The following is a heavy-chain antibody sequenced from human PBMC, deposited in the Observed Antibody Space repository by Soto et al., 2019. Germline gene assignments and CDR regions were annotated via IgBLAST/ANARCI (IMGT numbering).Heavy chain of an antibody. V-gene: IGHV4-34*01. Sequence: SETLSLTCAVYGGSFSGYYWSWIRQPPGKGLEWIGEINHSGSTNYNPSLKSRVTISVDTSKNQLSLKLSSVTAADTAVYHCARRYGYYFDYWGQGTLVTVSS. CDR1: GGSFSGYY. J-gene: IGHJ4*02. D-gene: IGHD3-9*01. CDR3: ARRYGYYFDY. CDR2: INHSGST.